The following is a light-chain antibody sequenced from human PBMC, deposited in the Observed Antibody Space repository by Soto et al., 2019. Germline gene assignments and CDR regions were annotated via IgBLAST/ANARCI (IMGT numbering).Light chain of an antibody. J-gene: IGKJ1*01. CDR1: QSLNARY. CDR2: AAS. Sequence: VCTQSPGTLSLSPGDRATLSGRASQSLNARYLAWYQVKPGQAPRLLFYAASSRATGIQDRFIGIGSGTDFTLTITGLEPEEFAVYDCQQFHISRTFGQGAKVEIK. CDR3: QQFHISRT. V-gene: IGKV3-20*01.